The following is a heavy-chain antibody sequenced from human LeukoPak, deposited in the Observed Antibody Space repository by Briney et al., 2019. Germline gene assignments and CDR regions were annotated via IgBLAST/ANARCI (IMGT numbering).Heavy chain of an antibody. CDR1: GFTFSSYE. D-gene: IGHD3-22*01. V-gene: IGHV3-48*03. CDR2: ISSSGGTI. Sequence: GGSLRLSCAASGFTFSSYEMNWVRQAPGKGLEWVSYISSSGGTIYYADSVKGRFTISRDNAKNSLYLQMNSLRAEDTAVYYCARELKYYDSSGPFDYWGQGTLVTVSS. CDR3: ARELKYYDSSGPFDY. J-gene: IGHJ4*02.